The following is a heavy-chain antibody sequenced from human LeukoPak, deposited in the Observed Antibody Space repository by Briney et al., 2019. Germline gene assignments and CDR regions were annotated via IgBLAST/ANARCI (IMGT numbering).Heavy chain of an antibody. CDR3: ARGPGGAFDF. V-gene: IGHV3-48*01. CDR2: ISSSSSTI. Sequence: PGGSLRLSCAASGFIFSTYSMNWVRQAPGKGLEWVSYISSSSSTIYYADSVKGRFTISRDSAKNSLYLQINTLRAEDTAVYYCARGPGGAFDFWGQGAMVTVSS. CDR1: GFIFSTYS. J-gene: IGHJ3*01. D-gene: IGHD1-1*01.